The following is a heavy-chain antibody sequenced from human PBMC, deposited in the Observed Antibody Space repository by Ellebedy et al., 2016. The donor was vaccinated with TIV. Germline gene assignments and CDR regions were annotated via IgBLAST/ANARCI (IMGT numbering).Heavy chain of an antibody. V-gene: IGHV3-30*04. D-gene: IGHD6-19*01. CDR1: GFTLSTYA. CDR2: ISFDGTNK. Sequence: GESLKISCAASGFTLSTYAIHWVRQAPGKGLEWVAVISFDGTNKYYADSVKGRFTVSRDNAKNSLYLQMNSLRAEDTAVYYCARRVAGKASFDYWGQGTLVTVSS. J-gene: IGHJ4*02. CDR3: ARRVAGKASFDY.